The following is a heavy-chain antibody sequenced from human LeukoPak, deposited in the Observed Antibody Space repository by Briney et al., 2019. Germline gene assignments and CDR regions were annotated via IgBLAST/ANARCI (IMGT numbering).Heavy chain of an antibody. J-gene: IGHJ4*02. CDR2: ISGSGDST. Sequence: GGSLRLSCAASGFTFSSYAMSWVRQAPGKGLEWVSTISGSGDSTYYADSVKGRFTISRDNARDSLFLQMNSLRAEDSGIYYCARDPRLEISGMVIDMLDYWGQGTLVTVSS. V-gene: IGHV3-23*01. CDR3: ARDPRLEISGMVIDMLDY. D-gene: IGHD3-3*01. CDR1: GFTFSSYA.